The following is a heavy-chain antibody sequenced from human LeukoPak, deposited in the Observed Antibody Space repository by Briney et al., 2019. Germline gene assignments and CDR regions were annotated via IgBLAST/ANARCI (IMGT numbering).Heavy chain of an antibody. CDR2: IYHSGNT. V-gene: IGHV4-4*02. J-gene: IGHJ4*02. CDR3: VSRGQTFDY. Sequence: SETLSLTCTVFGGSISSSHWWTWVRHSPGKGLEWIGEIYHSGNTNYNPSLKSRVSISVDMSKNQFSLKLSSVTAADTAVYYCVSRGQTFDYWGQGTLVTVSS. CDR1: GGSISSSHW.